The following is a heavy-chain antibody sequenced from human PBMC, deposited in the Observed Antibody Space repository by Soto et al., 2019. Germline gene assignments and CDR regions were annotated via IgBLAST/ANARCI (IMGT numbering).Heavy chain of an antibody. D-gene: IGHD5-18*01. CDR2: IYYSGST. V-gene: IGHV4-31*03. CDR1: GGSISSGGYY. CDR3: AREGYSYGSTNWFDP. Sequence: SSETLSLTCTASGGSISSGGYYWSWIRQHPGKGLEWIGYIYYSGSTYYNPSLKSRVTISVDTSKNQFSLKLSSVTAADTAVYYCAREGYSYGSTNWFDPWGQGTLVTVSS. J-gene: IGHJ5*02.